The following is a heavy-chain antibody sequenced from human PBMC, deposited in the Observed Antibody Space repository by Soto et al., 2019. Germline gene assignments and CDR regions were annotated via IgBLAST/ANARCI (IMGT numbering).Heavy chain of an antibody. J-gene: IGHJ6*02. D-gene: IGHD3-16*01. Sequence: SETLSLTCTVSGGSISSGGYYWSWIRQHPGKGLEWIGYIYYSGSTYYNPSLKSRVTISVDTSKNQFSLKLSSVTAADTAVYYCVRGLRLGEDFYGMEVWGQGASGT. V-gene: IGHV4-31*03. CDR3: VRGLRLGEDFYGMEV. CDR2: IYYSGST. CDR1: GGSISSGGYY.